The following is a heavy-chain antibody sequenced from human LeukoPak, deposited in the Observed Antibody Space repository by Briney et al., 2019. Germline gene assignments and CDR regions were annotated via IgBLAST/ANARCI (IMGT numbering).Heavy chain of an antibody. CDR1: GFTFSNYW. Sequence: PGGSLRLSCGASGFTFSNYWMNWVRQAPGKGLEWVANINQDGSEKYYVDSVKGRFTISRDNAKNSLYLQMNSLRGEDTAVYYCARDNGYSGYLINYYMDVWGKGTTVTISS. D-gene: IGHD5-12*01. CDR3: ARDNGYSGYLINYYMDV. J-gene: IGHJ6*03. V-gene: IGHV3-7*01. CDR2: INQDGSEK.